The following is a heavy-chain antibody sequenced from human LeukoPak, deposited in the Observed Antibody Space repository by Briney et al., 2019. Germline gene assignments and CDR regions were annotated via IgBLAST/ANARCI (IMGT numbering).Heavy chain of an antibody. D-gene: IGHD3-22*01. V-gene: IGHV3-23*01. Sequence: GGSLRLSCAASGFTFSSYAMSWVRQAPGRGLEWVSAISGRDGRTYYTDSVKGRFTISRDNSRDTLYLQMNSLRAEDTAVYYCARGGYYYDSSCYSPGAFDIWGQGTMVTVSS. CDR2: ISGRDGRT. J-gene: IGHJ3*02. CDR3: ARGGYYYDSSCYSPGAFDI. CDR1: GFTFSSYA.